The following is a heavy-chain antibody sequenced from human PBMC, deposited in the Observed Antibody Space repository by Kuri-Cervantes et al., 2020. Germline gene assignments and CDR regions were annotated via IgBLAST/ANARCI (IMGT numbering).Heavy chain of an antibody. D-gene: IGHD6-19*01. CDR2: INHSGST. V-gene: IGHV4-34*01. J-gene: IGHJ4*02. Sequence: SETLSLTCAVYGGSFSGYYWSWIRQPPGTGLEWIGEINHSGSTNYNPSLKSRVTISVDTSKDQFSLKLSSVTAADTAVYYCARVSIAVAGVIDYWGQGTLVTVSS. CDR1: GGSFSGYY. CDR3: ARVSIAVAGVIDY.